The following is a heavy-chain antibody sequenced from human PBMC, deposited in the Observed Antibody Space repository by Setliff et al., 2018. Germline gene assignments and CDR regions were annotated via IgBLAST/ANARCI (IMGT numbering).Heavy chain of an antibody. V-gene: IGHV1-3*01. CDR1: GYTFTSYA. D-gene: IGHD5-18*01. CDR2: INAGNGNT. Sequence: ASVKVSCKASGYTFTSYAMHWVRQAPGQRLEWMGWINAGNGNTKYSQKFQGRVTIITDESTSTAFMQLSSLRSEDTAVYYCVREGVDTRSSTDYRYYMDVWGKGTTVTVSS. CDR3: VREGVDTRSSTDYRYYMDV. J-gene: IGHJ6*03.